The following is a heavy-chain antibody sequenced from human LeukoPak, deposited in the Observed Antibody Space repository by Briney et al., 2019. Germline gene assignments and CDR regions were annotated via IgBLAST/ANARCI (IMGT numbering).Heavy chain of an antibody. Sequence: SVKVSCKTSGGTFSSYAISWVRQAPGQGLEWMGGIIPIFGTANYAQKFQGRVTIIADESTSTAYMELSSLRSEDTAVYYCARVEMGSYYYDSSGYYAFDYWGQGTLVTVSS. CDR1: GGTFSSYA. D-gene: IGHD3-22*01. V-gene: IGHV1-69*01. J-gene: IGHJ4*02. CDR3: ARVEMGSYYYDSSGYYAFDY. CDR2: IIPIFGTA.